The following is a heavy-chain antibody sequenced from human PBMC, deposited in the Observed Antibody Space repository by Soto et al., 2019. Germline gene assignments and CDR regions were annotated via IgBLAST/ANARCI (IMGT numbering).Heavy chain of an antibody. CDR1: GFTFDNYA. V-gene: IGHV3-9*01. Sequence: EVQLVESGGDVVQSGRSLRLSCVVSGFTFDNYAMHWVRHAPGKGLEWVSGISWNSGTKEYADSVKGRFTISRDNDKNSLHLQMSTLGAEDSAFYYCAKDTRPSLYTSSWFDHWGQGALVTVSS. CDR2: ISWNSGTK. J-gene: IGHJ5*02. D-gene: IGHD6-13*01. CDR3: AKDTRPSLYTSSWFDH.